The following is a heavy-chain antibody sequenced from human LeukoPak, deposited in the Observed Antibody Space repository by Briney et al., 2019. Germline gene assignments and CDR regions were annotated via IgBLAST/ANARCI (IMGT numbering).Heavy chain of an antibody. CDR1: GFTFSSYA. CDR3: AKFSARFVAIFFDY. J-gene: IGHJ4*02. V-gene: IGHV3-30*04. Sequence: GGSLRLSCAASGFTFSSYAMHWVRQAPGKGLEWVAVISYDGSNKYYADSVKGRFTISRDNSKNTLYLQMNSLRAEDTAVYYCAKFSARFVAIFFDYWGQGTLVTVSS. CDR2: ISYDGSNK. D-gene: IGHD3-3*01.